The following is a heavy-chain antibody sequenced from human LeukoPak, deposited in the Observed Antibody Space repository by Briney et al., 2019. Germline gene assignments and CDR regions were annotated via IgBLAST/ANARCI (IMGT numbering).Heavy chain of an antibody. CDR3: ARQLLWCGELTSPPV. CDR1: GGSFSGYY. D-gene: IGHD3-10*01. CDR2: INHSGST. Sequence: PSETLSLTCAVYGGSFSGYYCSWIRQPPGKWLEWIGEINHSGSTNYNPSLKSRVTISVDTSKNQFSLKLSSVTAADTAVYYCARQLLWCGELTSPPVWGKGTTVTISS. J-gene: IGHJ6*04. V-gene: IGHV4-34*01.